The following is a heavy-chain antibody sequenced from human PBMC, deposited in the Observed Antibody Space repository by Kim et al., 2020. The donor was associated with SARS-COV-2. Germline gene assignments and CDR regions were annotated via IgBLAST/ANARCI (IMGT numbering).Heavy chain of an antibody. CDR2: XXWNSXSI. Sequence: GGSLRLSCAASGFTFDDYAMHWVRQAPGKGLXXVSGXXWNSXSIGYADSVKGRXXISRXXAKNXXYLXXNSLXXEDTALYYXXKDIXXGLTXTTCAXDIWXXGTXXTVSX. CDR3: XKDIXXGLTXTTCAXDI. D-gene: IGHD4-17*01. J-gene: IGHJ3*02. CDR1: GFTFDDYA. V-gene: IGHV3-9*01.